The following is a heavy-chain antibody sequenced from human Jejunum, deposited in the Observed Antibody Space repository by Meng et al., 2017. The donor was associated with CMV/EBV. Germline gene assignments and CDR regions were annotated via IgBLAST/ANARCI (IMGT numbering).Heavy chain of an antibody. CDR3: ARGDHCGTTSCFPHWFDP. CDR2: IYYSGNT. V-gene: IGHV4-31*02. Sequence: YYWSWIRQHPGKGLEWIGYIYYSGNTYYNPSLKSRVTISLDTSKNQFSLRLTSVSAADTAVYYCARGDHCGTTSCFPHWFDPWGQGTLVTVSS. D-gene: IGHD2-2*01. J-gene: IGHJ5*02. CDR1: YY.